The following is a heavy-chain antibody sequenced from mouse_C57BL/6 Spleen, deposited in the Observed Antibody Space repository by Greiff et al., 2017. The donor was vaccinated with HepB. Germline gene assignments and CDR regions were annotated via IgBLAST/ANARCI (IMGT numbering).Heavy chain of an antibody. CDR3: TRLGTTILDY. J-gene: IGHJ2*01. CDR1: GYTFTDYE. D-gene: IGHD2-3*01. CDR2: IDPETGGT. Sequence: VQLQQSGAELVRPGASVTLSCKASGYTFTDYEMHWVKQTPVHGLEWIGAIDPETGGTAYNQKFKGKAILTADKSSSTAYMELRSLTSEDSAVYYCTRLGTTILDYGGQGTTLTVSS. V-gene: IGHV1-15*01.